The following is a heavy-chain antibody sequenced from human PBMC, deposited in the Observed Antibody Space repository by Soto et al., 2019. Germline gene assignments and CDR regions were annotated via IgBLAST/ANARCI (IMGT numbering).Heavy chain of an antibody. J-gene: IGHJ4*02. V-gene: IGHV3-48*03. Sequence: EVQLVESGGGLVRPGGSLRLSCAASGFTFTNYEMNWVGQAPGKGPEWISYLSSSGKTISYADSVKGRFTISRDNAKNSLDLQMNSLRAEDTAVYYCARDPEKYSGSDLGIDYWGQGTLVTVSS. CDR2: LSSSGKTI. CDR3: ARDPEKYSGSDLGIDY. D-gene: IGHD5-12*01. CDR1: GFTFTNYE.